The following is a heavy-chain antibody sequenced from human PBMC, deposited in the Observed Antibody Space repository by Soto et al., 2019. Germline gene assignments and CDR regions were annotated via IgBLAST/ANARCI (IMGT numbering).Heavy chain of an antibody. Sequence: SETLSLTCTVSGGSIGSSSYYWGWIRQPPGKGLEWIGNIYYSGNTYYPPSLKSRATISVDTSRNQFFLNLNSVTAADTAVYYCARDVGSSHGPGHPHYFDYWGQGTLVTVSS. CDR2: IYYSGNT. J-gene: IGHJ4*02. D-gene: IGHD2-2*01. CDR1: GGSIGSSSYY. V-gene: IGHV4-39*07. CDR3: ARDVGSSHGPGHPHYFDY.